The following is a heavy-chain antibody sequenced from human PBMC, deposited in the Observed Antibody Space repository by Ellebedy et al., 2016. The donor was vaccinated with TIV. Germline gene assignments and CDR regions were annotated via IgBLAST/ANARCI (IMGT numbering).Heavy chain of an antibody. D-gene: IGHD1-26*01. CDR3: ARTIVGDTGAFDY. Sequence: SEILSLTXTVSGGSISSSSYYWGWIRQPPGKGLEWIGSIYYSGSTYYNPSLKSRVTISVDTSKNQFSLKLSSVTAADTAVYYCARTIVGDTGAFDYWGQGTLVTVSS. J-gene: IGHJ4*02. CDR2: IYYSGST. V-gene: IGHV4-39*01. CDR1: GGSISSSSYY.